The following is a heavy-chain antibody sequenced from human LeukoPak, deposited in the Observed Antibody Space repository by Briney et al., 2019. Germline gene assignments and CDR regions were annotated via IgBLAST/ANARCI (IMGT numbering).Heavy chain of an antibody. V-gene: IGHV4-34*01. J-gene: IGHJ3*02. CDR3: ARPMPYCSSTSCYDAFDI. CDR2: INHSGST. Sequence: SETLSLTCAVYGGSFSGYYWSWIRQPPGKGLEWIGEINHSGSTNYNPSLKSRATISVDTSKNQFSLKLSSVAAADTAVHYCARPMPYCSSTSCYDAFDIWGQGTMVTVSS. D-gene: IGHD2-2*01. CDR1: GGSFSGYY.